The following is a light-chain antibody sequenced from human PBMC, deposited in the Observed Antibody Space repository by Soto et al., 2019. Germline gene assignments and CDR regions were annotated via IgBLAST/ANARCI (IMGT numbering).Light chain of an antibody. CDR3: SSSTSSTTLYV. CDR2: DVS. J-gene: IGLJ1*01. CDR1: SSDVGGYNY. Sequence: QSVLXQPASVSGSPGQSITISCTGTSSDVGGYNYVSWYQQHPGKAPKLMIYDVSNRPSGVSNRFSGSKSGNTASLTISGLQAEDEADYYCSSSTSSTTLYVFGTGTKVTVL. V-gene: IGLV2-14*01.